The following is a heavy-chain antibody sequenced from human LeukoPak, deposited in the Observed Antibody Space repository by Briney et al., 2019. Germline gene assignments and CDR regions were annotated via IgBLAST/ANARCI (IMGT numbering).Heavy chain of an antibody. CDR2: TYSRSKWFN. J-gene: IGHJ4*02. D-gene: IGHD1-26*01. V-gene: IGHV6-1*01. CDR3: ARGTGSLDY. CDR1: GDSVSSKSAS. Sequence: SQTLSLTCAISGDSVSSKSASWNWIRQSPSRGLEWLGRTYSRSKWFNDYAVSVKSRITINPDTSKNQYSLHLSSVTPDDTAVYYCARGTGSLDYWGQGTLVTVSS.